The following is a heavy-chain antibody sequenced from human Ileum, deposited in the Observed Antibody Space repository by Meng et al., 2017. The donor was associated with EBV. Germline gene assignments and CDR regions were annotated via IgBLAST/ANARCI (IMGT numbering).Heavy chain of an antibody. CDR2: MYYAGTT. V-gene: IGHV4-39*07. J-gene: IGHJ4*02. Sequence: QVQQSVPGLGNPSKPLSLTCTGSGGFISGSLYYWGWIRQPPGKGLEWIGSMYYAGTTYYNPSLKSRVTMSVDESTNQFSLKLSSVTAADTAVYYCARGERVRGVLAYFDNWGQGTLVTVSS. D-gene: IGHD3-10*01. CDR3: ARGERVRGVLAYFDN. CDR1: GGFISGSLYY.